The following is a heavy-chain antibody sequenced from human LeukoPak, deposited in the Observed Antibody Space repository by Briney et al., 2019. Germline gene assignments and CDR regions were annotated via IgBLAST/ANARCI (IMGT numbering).Heavy chain of an antibody. Sequence: ASVKVPSKPSRYIFIVYYLHWGRHAPGQGLEWMGWINPNSGAKTYAQKFQVRVTMNRDKYISTASMDLSRPRFAATAVYYCARGARLGFEGDYWGQGTLVTVSS. D-gene: IGHD7-27*01. CDR2: INPNSGAK. CDR3: ARGARLGFEGDY. CDR1: RYIFIVYY. V-gene: IGHV1-2*02. J-gene: IGHJ4*02.